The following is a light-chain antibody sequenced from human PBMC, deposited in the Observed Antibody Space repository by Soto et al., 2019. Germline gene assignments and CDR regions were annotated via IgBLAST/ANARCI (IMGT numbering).Light chain of an antibody. CDR2: EVS. V-gene: IGLV2-8*01. Sequence: QSVLTQPPSASGSPGQSVTISCTGTSSDVGGYPYVSWYQQHPGKAPKLIIYEVSKRPSGVPDRFSASKSGNTASLTVSGLQAEDEADYYCISYAGSDNFVFXTGTKVTVL. J-gene: IGLJ1*01. CDR3: ISYAGSDNFV. CDR1: SSDVGGYPY.